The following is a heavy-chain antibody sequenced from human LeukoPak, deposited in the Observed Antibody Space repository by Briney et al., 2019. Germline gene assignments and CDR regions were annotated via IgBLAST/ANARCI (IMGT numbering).Heavy chain of an antibody. D-gene: IGHD3-22*01. Sequence: ASVKVSCKASGYTFTGYYMHWVRQAPGQGLEWMGWINPNSGGTNYAQKFQGWVTMTRYTSISTAYMELSRLRSDDTAVYYCARENYYDSSGYWDCWGQGTLVTVSS. CDR2: INPNSGGT. V-gene: IGHV1-2*04. CDR3: ARENYYDSSGYWDC. CDR1: GYTFTGYY. J-gene: IGHJ4*02.